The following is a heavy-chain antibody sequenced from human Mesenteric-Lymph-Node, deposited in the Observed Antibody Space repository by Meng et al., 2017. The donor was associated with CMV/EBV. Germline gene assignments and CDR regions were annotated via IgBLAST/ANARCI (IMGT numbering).Heavy chain of an antibody. CDR3: ARGPYSSSAVRGGWFDP. CDR2: INWNSGSI. J-gene: IGHJ5*02. Sequence: GGSLRLSCAASGFTFNDYAMHWVRQAPGKGLEWVAAINWNSGSIHYADSVKGRFTISRDNAKNSTYLQMNSLRAEDTAVYYCARGPYSSSAVRGGWFDPWGQGTLVTVSS. V-gene: IGHV3-9*01. D-gene: IGHD6-6*01. CDR1: GFTFNDYA.